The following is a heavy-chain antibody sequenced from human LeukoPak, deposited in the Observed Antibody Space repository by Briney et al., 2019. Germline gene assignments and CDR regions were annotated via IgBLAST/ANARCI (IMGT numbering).Heavy chain of an antibody. D-gene: IGHD2-15*01. CDR2: ITDLLGEV. Sequence: GGSLRLSCAASGFIFNKFAMSWVRQAPGKGLEWVSGITDLLGEVHYADSVRGRFTISRDNPKNTLYLQMIGLRAEDTAVYYCAKVDWRSDCSAGSCPNWGQGTLVTVSS. CDR3: AKVDWRSDCSAGSCPN. J-gene: IGHJ4*02. CDR1: GFIFNKFA. V-gene: IGHV3-23*01.